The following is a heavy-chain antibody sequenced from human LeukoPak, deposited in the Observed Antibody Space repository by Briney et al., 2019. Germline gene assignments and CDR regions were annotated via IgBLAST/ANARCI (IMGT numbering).Heavy chain of an antibody. Sequence: GRSLRLSCAASGFTFSSYTMHWVRQAPGKGLEWVAVISYEGTSKYYADSVKGRFTISRDNSMNTLYLQMNRLRDDDTAVYYCARDGMGIRWPPFSLWGDYWGQGTLVAVSS. CDR3: ARDGMGIRWPPFSLWGDY. V-gene: IGHV3-30-3*01. J-gene: IGHJ4*02. D-gene: IGHD7-27*01. CDR1: GFTFSSYT. CDR2: ISYEGTSK.